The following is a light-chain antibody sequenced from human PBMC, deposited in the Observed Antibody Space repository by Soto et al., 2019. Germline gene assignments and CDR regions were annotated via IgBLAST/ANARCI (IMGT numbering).Light chain of an antibody. CDR3: QSYDNRLSGPV. J-gene: IGLJ3*02. Sequence: QSVLTQPPSVSGAPGQRVTASCTGSRSNIGAGNDVQWYQQLPGTAPKLLIYGDTNRPSGVPDRFSGSKSGTSASLAIAGLQAEDEGDYYCQSYDNRLSGPVFGGGTKVTVL. V-gene: IGLV1-40*01. CDR1: RSNIGAGND. CDR2: GDT.